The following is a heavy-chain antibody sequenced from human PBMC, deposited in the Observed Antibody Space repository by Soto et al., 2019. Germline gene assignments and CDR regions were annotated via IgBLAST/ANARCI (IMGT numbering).Heavy chain of an antibody. Sequence: EVQLVESGGGSVQPGGSLRLSCVASGITFSGYWMHWVRQVRGKGLVWVARVDSDGSGTSYADSVKGRFTISRDNAKNALYLQMHSLRVEDTAVYYCATAFEHWGQGIPVNLSS. CDR2: VDSDGSGT. J-gene: IGHJ4*02. CDR1: GITFSGYW. CDR3: ATAFEH. V-gene: IGHV3-74*01.